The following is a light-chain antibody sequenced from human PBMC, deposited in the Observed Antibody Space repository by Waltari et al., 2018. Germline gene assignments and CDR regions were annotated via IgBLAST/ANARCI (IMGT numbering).Light chain of an antibody. CDR1: QSVKSNE. Sequence: EMVLTQSPGTLPLSPGDRATLSCRASQSVKSNELAWYQQNPGQAPRLLIYDTSTRATGIPDRFSGSGSGTDFILTISRLEAEDFVLYYCQQYGTPLTFGGGTKVEIK. CDR3: QQYGTPLT. V-gene: IGKV3-20*01. J-gene: IGKJ4*01. CDR2: DTS.